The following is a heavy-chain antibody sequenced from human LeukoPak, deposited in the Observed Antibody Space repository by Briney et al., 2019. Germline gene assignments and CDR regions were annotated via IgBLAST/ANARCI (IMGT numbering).Heavy chain of an antibody. CDR3: VKSYTVTTKYFDL. CDR1: GFTFSSYA. J-gene: IGHJ2*01. V-gene: IGHV3-64D*06. Sequence: PGGSLRLSCSASGFTFSSYAMHWVRQAPGKGLECVSAISNNGGSTYYADSVKGRFAISRDNSKNTLYLQMSSLRAEDTAVYYCVKSYTVTTKYFDLWGRGTLVTVSS. CDR2: ISNNGGST. D-gene: IGHD4-17*01.